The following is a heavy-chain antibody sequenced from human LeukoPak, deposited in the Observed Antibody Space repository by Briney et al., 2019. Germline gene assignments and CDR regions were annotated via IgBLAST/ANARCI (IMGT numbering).Heavy chain of an antibody. Sequence: GASVKVSCKASGGTFSSYAISWVRQAPGQGLEWMGGIVPIFGTTNYAQNFQGRVTITTDESTSTAYMELSSLTSEDTAVYYCARHSSSGSYYWGKSNDYWGQGTLVTVSS. CDR3: ARHSSSGSYYWGKSNDY. D-gene: IGHD1-26*01. J-gene: IGHJ4*02. CDR2: IVPIFGTT. V-gene: IGHV1-69*05. CDR1: GGTFSSYA.